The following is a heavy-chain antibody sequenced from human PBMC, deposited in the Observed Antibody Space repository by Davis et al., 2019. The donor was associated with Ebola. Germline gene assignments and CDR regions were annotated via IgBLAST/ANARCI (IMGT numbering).Heavy chain of an antibody. CDR1: GGTFSSYA. Sequence: ASVKVSCKASGGTFSSYAISWVRQAPGQGLEWMGIINPSGGSTSYAQKFQGRVTMTRDTSTSTVYMELSSLRSEDTAVYYCARENGDNGIDYWGQGTLLTVSS. D-gene: IGHD4-17*01. J-gene: IGHJ4*02. CDR2: INPSGGST. CDR3: ARENGDNGIDY. V-gene: IGHV1-46*01.